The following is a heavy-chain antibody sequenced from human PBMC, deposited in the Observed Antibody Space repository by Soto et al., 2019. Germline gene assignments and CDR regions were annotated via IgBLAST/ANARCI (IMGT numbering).Heavy chain of an antibody. D-gene: IGHD4-17*01. CDR3: ARSVSSYGDYYFDY. CDR1: GGSISSYY. V-gene: IGHV4-59*01. Sequence: SETLSLTCTVSGGSISSYYWSWIRQPPGKGLEWIGYIYYSGSTNYNPSLKSRVTISVDTSKNQFSLKLSSVTAADTAVYYCARSVSSYGDYYFDYRGQGTLVTVSS. CDR2: IYYSGST. J-gene: IGHJ4*02.